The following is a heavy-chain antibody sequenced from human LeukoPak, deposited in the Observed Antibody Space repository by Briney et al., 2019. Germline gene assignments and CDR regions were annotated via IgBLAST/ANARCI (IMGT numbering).Heavy chain of an antibody. J-gene: IGHJ5*02. CDR2: ISSNGGST. CDR1: GFTFSSYA. CDR3: ARAGSYSSSWYNWFDP. D-gene: IGHD6-13*01. V-gene: IGHV3-64*01. Sequence: PGGSLRLSCAAPGFTFSSYAMNWVRQAPGKGLEYVSAISSNGGSTYYANSVKGRFTISRDNSKNTLYLQMGSLRAEDMAVYYCARAGSYSSSWYNWFDPWGQGTLVTVSS.